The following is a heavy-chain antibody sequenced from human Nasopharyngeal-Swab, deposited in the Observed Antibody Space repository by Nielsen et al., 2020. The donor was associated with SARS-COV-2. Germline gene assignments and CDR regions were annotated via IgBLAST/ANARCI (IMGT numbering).Heavy chain of an antibody. D-gene: IGHD7-27*01. V-gene: IGHV3-9*01. J-gene: IGHJ3*02. CDR1: GFTFDDYA. CDR2: ISWNSGRI. Sequence: GGSLTLSCVPSGFTFDDYAMHWVRQAPGKGLEWVAGISWNSGRIGYADSVKGRFTIPRDNAKNSLYLQMNSLRAEDTALYYCAKLAFVGTTYDAFDIWGQGTMVTVSS. CDR3: AKLAFVGTTYDAFDI.